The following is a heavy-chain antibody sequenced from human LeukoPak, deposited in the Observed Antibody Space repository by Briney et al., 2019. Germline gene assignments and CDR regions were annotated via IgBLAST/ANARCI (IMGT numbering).Heavy chain of an antibody. CDR3: ARGPYYPPYFDY. V-gene: IGHV1-18*01. J-gene: IGHJ4*02. CDR1: GYTFTSYG. D-gene: IGHD2-21*01. Sequence: ASVKVSCKASGYTFTSYGISWVRQAPGQGLEGRGWISAYNGNTNYAQKRQGRVTMTTDTSTSTAYMELRSLRSDDTAVYYCARGPYYPPYFDYWGQGTLVTVSS. CDR2: ISAYNGNT.